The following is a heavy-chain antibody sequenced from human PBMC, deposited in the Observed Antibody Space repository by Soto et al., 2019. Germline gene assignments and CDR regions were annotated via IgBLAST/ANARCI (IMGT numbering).Heavy chain of an antibody. CDR2: IYYSGST. Sequence: QVQLQESGPGLVKPSETLSLTCTVSGGSISSYYWSWIRQPPGKGLEWIGYIYYSGSTNYNPSLKSRVTISVATSKNQFSLKLSSVTAADTAVYYCARQDCDDYDIVTTFDYWGQGTLVTVSS. CDR1: GGSISSYY. V-gene: IGHV4-59*08. D-gene: IGHD3-9*01. CDR3: ARQDCDDYDIVTTFDY. J-gene: IGHJ4*02.